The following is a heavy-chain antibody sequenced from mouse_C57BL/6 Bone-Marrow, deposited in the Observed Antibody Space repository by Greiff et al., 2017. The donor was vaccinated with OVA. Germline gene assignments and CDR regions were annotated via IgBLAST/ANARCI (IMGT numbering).Heavy chain of an antibody. CDR2: IDPSDSYT. Sequence: QVQLKQSGAELVKPGASVKLSCKASGYTFTSYWMQWVKQRPGQGLEWIGEIDPSDSYTNYNQKFKGKATLTVDTSSSTAYMQLSSLTSEDSAVYYCARADYLDYWGQGTTLTVSS. J-gene: IGHJ2*01. V-gene: IGHV1-50*01. CDR3: ARADYLDY. CDR1: GYTFTSYW.